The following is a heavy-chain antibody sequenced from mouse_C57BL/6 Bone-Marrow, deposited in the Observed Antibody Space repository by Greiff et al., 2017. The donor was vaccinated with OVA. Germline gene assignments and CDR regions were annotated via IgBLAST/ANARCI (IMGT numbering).Heavy chain of an antibody. Sequence: EVQLVESEGGLVQPGSSMKLSCTASGFTFSDYYMAWVRQVPEKGLEWVANINYDGSSTYYLDSLKSRFIISRDNAKNILYLQMSSLKSEDTATDYCARDVYGRSYGAMDYWGQGTSVTVSS. CDR2: INYDGSST. V-gene: IGHV5-16*01. CDR3: ARDVYGRSYGAMDY. J-gene: IGHJ4*01. CDR1: GFTFSDYY. D-gene: IGHD1-1*01.